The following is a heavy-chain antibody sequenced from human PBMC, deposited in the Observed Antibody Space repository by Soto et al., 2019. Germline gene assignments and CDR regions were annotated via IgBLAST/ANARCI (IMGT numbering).Heavy chain of an antibody. CDR3: AGREIQGPIDY. CDR2: IYYSGTT. V-gene: IGHV4-28*01. Sequence: PSETLSLTCAVSGYSISSSNWWGWIRQPPGKGLEWIGYIYYSGTTYYNPSLKSRVTMSVDTSKNQFSLKLTPVTAVDTAVYYCAGREIQGPIDYWGQGTLVTVSS. J-gene: IGHJ4*02. D-gene: IGHD1-26*01. CDR1: GYSISSSNW.